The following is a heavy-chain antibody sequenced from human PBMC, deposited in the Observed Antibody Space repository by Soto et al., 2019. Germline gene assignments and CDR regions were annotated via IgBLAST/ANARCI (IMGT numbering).Heavy chain of an antibody. Sequence: SETLSLTCAVYGGSFSGYYWSWIRQPPGKGLEWIGEINHSGSTNYNPSLKSRVTISVDTSKNQFSLKLSSVTAADTAVYYCARGSHFWSGYYEMWGQGTLVTVSS. CDR1: GGSFSGYY. V-gene: IGHV4-34*01. D-gene: IGHD3-3*02. J-gene: IGHJ4*02. CDR3: ARGSHFWSGYYEM. CDR2: INHSGST.